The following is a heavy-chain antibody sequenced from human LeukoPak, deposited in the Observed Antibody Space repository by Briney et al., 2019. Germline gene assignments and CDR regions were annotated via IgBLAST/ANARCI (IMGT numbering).Heavy chain of an antibody. CDR3: ARAFYGSGSKPTPFDY. CDR1: GGSFSGYY. J-gene: IGHJ4*02. D-gene: IGHD3-10*01. CDR2: INHSGST. Sequence: SETLSLTCAVYGGSFSGYYWSWIRQPPGKGLEWIGEINHSGSTNYNPSLKSRVTISVDTSKNQFSLKLSSVTAADTAVYYCARAFYGSGSKPTPFDYWGQGTLVTVSS. V-gene: IGHV4-34*01.